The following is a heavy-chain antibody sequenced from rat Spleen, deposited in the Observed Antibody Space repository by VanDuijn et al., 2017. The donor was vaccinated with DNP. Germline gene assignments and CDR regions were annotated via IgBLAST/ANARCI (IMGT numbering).Heavy chain of an antibody. V-gene: IGHV3-1*01. Sequence: EVQLQESGPGLVKPSQSLSLTCSVTGYSITSNYWAWIRKIPGNKMEWMGYISYSGNTGYNPSLKSRISITRDTSKNQFFLQLNSVTTEDTATYYCARSVYYYSGYIPFDYWGQGVMVTVSS. D-gene: IGHD1-2*01. J-gene: IGHJ2*01. CDR3: ARSVYYYSGYIPFDY. CDR2: ISYSGNT. CDR1: GYSITSNY.